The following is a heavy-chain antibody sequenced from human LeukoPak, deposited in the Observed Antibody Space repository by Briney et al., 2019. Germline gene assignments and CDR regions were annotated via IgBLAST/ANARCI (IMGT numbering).Heavy chain of an antibody. CDR2: IRSKAYGGTT. CDR1: GFTFSSYW. J-gene: IGHJ5*02. D-gene: IGHD3-3*01. CDR3: TRDGSGYYRNWFDP. V-gene: IGHV3-49*04. Sequence: GGSLRLSCAASGFTFSSYWMSWVRQAPGKGLEWVGFIRSKAYGGTTEYAASVKGRFTISRDDSKSIAYLQMNSLKTEDTAVYYCTRDGSGYYRNWFDPWGQGTLVTVSS.